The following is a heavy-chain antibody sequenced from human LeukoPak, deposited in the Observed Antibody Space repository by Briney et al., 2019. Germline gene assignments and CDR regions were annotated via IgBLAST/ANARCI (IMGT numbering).Heavy chain of an antibody. Sequence: SETLSLTCTVSSGSISSSSYYWGWIRQPPGKGLEWIGSIYYSGSTYYNPSLKSRVTISVDTSKNQFSLKLSSVTAADTAVYYCARIYGDYLYAFDIWGQGTMVTVSS. J-gene: IGHJ3*02. CDR1: SGSISSSSYY. V-gene: IGHV4-39*01. CDR3: ARIYGDYLYAFDI. CDR2: IYYSGST. D-gene: IGHD4-17*01.